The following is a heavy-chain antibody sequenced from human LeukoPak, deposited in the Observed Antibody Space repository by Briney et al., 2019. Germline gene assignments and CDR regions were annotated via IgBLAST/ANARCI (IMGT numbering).Heavy chain of an antibody. CDR3: ARDESGSYYV. V-gene: IGHV4-39*07. J-gene: IGHJ4*02. Sequence: TSETLSLTCTVSGGSISSSSYYWGWIRQPPGKGLEWIGSIYYSGSTYYNPSLKSRVTISVDTSKNQFSLKLSSVTAADTAVYYCARDESGSYYVWGQGTLVTVSS. D-gene: IGHD1-26*01. CDR1: GGSISSSSYY. CDR2: IYYSGST.